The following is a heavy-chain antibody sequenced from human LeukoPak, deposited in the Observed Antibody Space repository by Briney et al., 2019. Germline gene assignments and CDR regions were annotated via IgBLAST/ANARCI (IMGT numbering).Heavy chain of an antibody. V-gene: IGHV4-4*02. Sequence: SGTLSLTCGVSGGSISGTNWWSWVRPPPGQGLEWIGEISLAGQTNYNPSLNGRVTMSLDKSSNQLSLNLTSVTAADTATYYCSRESGAFCPFGYWGQGTLVIVSS. J-gene: IGHJ4*02. D-gene: IGHD1-26*01. CDR3: SRESGAFCPFGY. CDR2: ISLAGQT. CDR1: GGSISGTNW.